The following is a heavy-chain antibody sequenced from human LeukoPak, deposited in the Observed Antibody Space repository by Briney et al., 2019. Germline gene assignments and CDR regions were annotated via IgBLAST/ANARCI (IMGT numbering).Heavy chain of an antibody. CDR2: ISSNGGDT. CDR1: GFTFSSYS. CDR3: VNSRMTTVTAFDY. D-gene: IGHD4-17*01. V-gene: IGHV3-64D*06. J-gene: IGHJ4*02. Sequence: GGSLRLSCAASGFTFSSYSMNWVRQAPGKGLEYVSTISSNGGDTYYADSVKGRFTISRDNSKNTLYLRMSSLRAEDTAVYYCVNSRMTTVTAFDYWGQGTLVTVSS.